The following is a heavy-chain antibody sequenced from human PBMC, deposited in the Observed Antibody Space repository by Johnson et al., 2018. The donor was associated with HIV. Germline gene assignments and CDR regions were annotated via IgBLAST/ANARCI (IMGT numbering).Heavy chain of an antibody. V-gene: IGHV3-9*01. Sequence: VQLVESGGGLVQPGRSLRLSCAASGFSFDDYAMHWVRQVPGKGLEWVSGISWNSGSIGYVDSVKGRFTVSRDNAKNSLYLQMNSLRAEDTAVYYCATYSSSWAMWG. CDR2: ISWNSGSI. CDR3: ATYSSSWAM. D-gene: IGHD6-13*01. CDR1: GFSFDDYA. J-gene: IGHJ1*01.